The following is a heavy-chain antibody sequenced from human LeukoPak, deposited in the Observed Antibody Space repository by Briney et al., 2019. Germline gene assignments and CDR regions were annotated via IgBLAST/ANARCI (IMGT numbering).Heavy chain of an antibody. CDR2: VYYSGNT. D-gene: IGHD3-3*01. CDR3: GRGDYDFWSGNWRFDT. Sequence: PSETLSLTCLVSGDPISSYYWSWIRQPPGRGPECIGNVYYSGNTNYNPSLKSRVAISVDASKNQFSLKVDSVTTADTAVYYCGRGDYDFWSGNWRFDTWGQGKLVTVSS. CDR1: GDPISSYY. J-gene: IGHJ4*02. V-gene: IGHV4-59*01.